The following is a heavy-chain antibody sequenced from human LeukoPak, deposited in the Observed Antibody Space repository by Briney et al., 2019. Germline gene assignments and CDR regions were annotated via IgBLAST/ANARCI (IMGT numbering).Heavy chain of an antibody. V-gene: IGHV1-46*01. J-gene: IGHJ6*02. CDR1: GYTFTSYY. Sequence: ASVKVSCKASGYTFTSYYMHWVRQAPGQGLEWMGIINPSGGSTSYAQKFQGRVTMTRDTSTSTVYMELSSLRSEDTAVYYCARDLQLRYFDWLFYGMDVWGQGTTVTVSS. D-gene: IGHD3-9*01. CDR2: INPSGGST. CDR3: ARDLQLRYFDWLFYGMDV.